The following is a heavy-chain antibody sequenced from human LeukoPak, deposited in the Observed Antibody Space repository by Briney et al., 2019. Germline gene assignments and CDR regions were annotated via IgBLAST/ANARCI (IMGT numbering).Heavy chain of an antibody. Sequence: ASVKVSCKASGYTFTSYYMHWVRQAPGQGLEWMGIINPSGGSTSYAQKCQGRVTMTRDTSTSTVYMERSSLRSEDTAVYYCPTDTPDYYDRSAYCLAYYYYSGMAVSGQ. D-gene: IGHD3-22*01. V-gene: IGHV1-46*01. CDR3: PTDTPDYYDRSAYCLAYYYYSGMAV. J-gene: IGHJ6*02. CDR2: INPSGGST. CDR1: GYTFTSYY.